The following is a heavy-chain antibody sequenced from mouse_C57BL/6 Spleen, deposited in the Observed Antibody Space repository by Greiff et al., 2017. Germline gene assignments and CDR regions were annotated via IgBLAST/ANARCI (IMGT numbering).Heavy chain of an antibody. Sequence: VQLQQSGAELVKPGASVKLSCTASGFNIKDYYMHWVKQRPEQGLGWIGRIDPEDGETKYAPKFQGKATITADTSSNTAYLQLSSLTYEDTAVYYGARGTTVVGPYGGFDVWGTGTTVTVSS. V-gene: IGHV14-2*01. D-gene: IGHD1-1*01. J-gene: IGHJ1*03. CDR2: IDPEDGET. CDR3: ARGTTVVGPYGGFDV. CDR1: GFNIKDYY.